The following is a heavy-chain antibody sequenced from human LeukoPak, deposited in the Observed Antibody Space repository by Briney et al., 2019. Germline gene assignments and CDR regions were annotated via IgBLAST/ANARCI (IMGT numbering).Heavy chain of an antibody. CDR1: GFTFSTYS. CDR2: ISGSSGSI. Sequence: GGSLRLSCAGSGFTFSTYSMNWVRQAPGKGLEWVSSISGSSGSIYYADSVKDRFTISRDKAENSLYLQMNSLRAEDTAVYYCARANPPGISFFDYWGQGALVTVSS. J-gene: IGHJ4*02. CDR3: ARANPPGISFFDY. V-gene: IGHV3-21*06. D-gene: IGHD3-16*02.